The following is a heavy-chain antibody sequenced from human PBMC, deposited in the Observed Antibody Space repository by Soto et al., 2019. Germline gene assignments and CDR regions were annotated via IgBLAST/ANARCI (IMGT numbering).Heavy chain of an antibody. CDR3: AKALQSVGYCSGGSCPYYYYYGMDV. Sequence: GGSLRLSCAASGFTFSSYAMSWVRQAPGKGLEWVSAISGSGGSTYYADSVKGRFTISRDNSKNTLYLQMNSLRAEDTAVYYCAKALQSVGYCSGGSCPYYYYYGMDVWGQGTTVTVSS. J-gene: IGHJ6*02. CDR2: ISGSGGST. D-gene: IGHD2-15*01. V-gene: IGHV3-23*01. CDR1: GFTFSSYA.